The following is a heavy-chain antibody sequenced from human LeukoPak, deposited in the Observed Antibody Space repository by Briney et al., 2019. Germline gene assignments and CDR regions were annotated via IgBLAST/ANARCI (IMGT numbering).Heavy chain of an antibody. D-gene: IGHD2-2*01. CDR1: GGTFSSYA. J-gene: IGHJ4*02. CDR3: ARGSGYCSSTSCYDFDY. CDR2: IIPIFGTA. V-gene: IGHV1-69*13. Sequence: SVKVSCKASGGTFSSYAISWVRQAPGQGREWMGGIIPIFGTANYAQKFQGRVTITADESTSTAYMELSSLRSEDTAVYYCARGSGYCSSTSCYDFDYWGQGTLVTDSS.